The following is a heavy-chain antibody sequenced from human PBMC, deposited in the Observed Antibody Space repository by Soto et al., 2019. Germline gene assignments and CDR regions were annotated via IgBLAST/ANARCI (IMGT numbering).Heavy chain of an antibody. CDR2: IYYSGST. D-gene: IGHD1-1*01. J-gene: IGHJ6*02. Sequence: SETRPTCTVSGGSISSYYWSWIRQPPGKGLEWIGYIYYSGSTNYNPSLKSRVTISVDTSKNQFSLKLSSVTAADTAVYYCASSNLAATGFYYCGMDVWGRGTTVTVP. CDR3: ASSNLAATGFYYCGMDV. CDR1: GGSISSYY. V-gene: IGHV4-59*01.